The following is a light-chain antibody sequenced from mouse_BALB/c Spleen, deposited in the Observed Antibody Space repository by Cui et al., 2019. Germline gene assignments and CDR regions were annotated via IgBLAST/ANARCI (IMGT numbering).Light chain of an antibody. CDR2: SAS. V-gene: IGKV6-15*01. Sequence: DIVMTQSQIFMSTSVGDRVSVTCKASQNVGTNVAWYQQKPGQSPKALIYSASYRYSGVPDRFTGSGSGTDFTLTISNVQSEDLAEYFCQQYNSYPLTFGAGTKLELK. CDR1: QNVGTN. CDR3: QQYNSYPLT. J-gene: IGKJ5*01.